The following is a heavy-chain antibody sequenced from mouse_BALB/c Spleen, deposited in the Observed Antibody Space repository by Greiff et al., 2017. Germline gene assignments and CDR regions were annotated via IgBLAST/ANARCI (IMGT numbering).Heavy chain of an antibody. CDR2: INPSNGGT. J-gene: IGHJ4*01. V-gene: IGHV1S81*02. D-gene: IGHD1-1*02. CDR1: GYTFTSYY. Sequence: VKLMESGAELVKPGASVKLSCKASGYTFTSYYMYWVKQRPGQGLEWIGEINPSNGGTNFNEKFKSKATLTVDKSSSTAYMQLSSLTSEDSAVYYCTRWDYDYAAMDYWGQGTSVTVSS. CDR3: TRWDYDYAAMDY.